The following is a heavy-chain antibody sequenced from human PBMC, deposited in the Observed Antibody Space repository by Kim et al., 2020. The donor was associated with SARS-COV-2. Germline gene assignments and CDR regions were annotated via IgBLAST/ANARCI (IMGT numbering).Heavy chain of an antibody. V-gene: IGHV3-30-3*01. CDR1: GFTFSSYA. Sequence: GGSLRLSCAASGFTFSSYAMHWVRQAPGKGLEWVAVISYDGSNKYYADSVKGRFTISRDNSKNTLYLQMNSLRAEDTAVYYCARIPYCSSTSCSYMDVWG. D-gene: IGHD2-2*01. J-gene: IGHJ6*03. CDR2: ISYDGSNK. CDR3: ARIPYCSSTSCSYMDV.